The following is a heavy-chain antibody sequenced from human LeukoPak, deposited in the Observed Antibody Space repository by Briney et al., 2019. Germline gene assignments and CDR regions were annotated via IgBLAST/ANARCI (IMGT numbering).Heavy chain of an antibody. J-gene: IGHJ4*02. Sequence: SETLSLTCAVSGGSISSGGYSCSWIRQPPGKGLEWIGYIYHSGSTYYNPSLKSRVTISVDRSKNQFSLKLSSVTAADTAVYYCARAPNYYFDYWGQGTLVTVTS. D-gene: IGHD1-7*01. CDR1: GGSISSGGYS. CDR3: ARAPNYYFDY. CDR2: IYHSGST. V-gene: IGHV4-30-2*01.